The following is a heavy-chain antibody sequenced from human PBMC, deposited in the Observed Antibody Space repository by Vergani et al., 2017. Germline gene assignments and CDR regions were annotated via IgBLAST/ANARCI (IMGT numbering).Heavy chain of an antibody. J-gene: IGHJ4*02. Sequence: VQLQESGPGLVKPSQTLSLTCTVSGGSISSGGYYWSWIRQHPGKGLEWVGFIRSKAYGGTTEYAASVKGRFTISRDDSKSIAYLQMNSLKTEDTAVYYCTRVKLPIAADPLYFDYWGQGTLVTVSS. CDR3: TRVKLPIAADPLYFDY. V-gene: IGHV3-49*05. CDR1: GGSISSGGYY. D-gene: IGHD6-13*01. CDR2: IRSKAYGGTT.